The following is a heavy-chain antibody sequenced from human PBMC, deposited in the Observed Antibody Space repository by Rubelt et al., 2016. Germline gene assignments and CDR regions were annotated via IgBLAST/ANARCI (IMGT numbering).Heavy chain of an antibody. D-gene: IGHD1-26*01. J-gene: IGHJ4*02. CDR2: ISGSGGST. Sequence: EVQLVESGGGSVQPGGSLRLSCAASGFTFSSYAMSWVRQAPGKGLEWVSAISGSGGSTYYADSVKGRFTISRDNSKNTLYLQMNSLRAEDTAVYYCARDNRYSGSKPDDYWGQGTLVTVSS. V-gene: IGHV3-23*04. CDR3: ARDNRYSGSKPDDY. CDR1: GFTFSSYA.